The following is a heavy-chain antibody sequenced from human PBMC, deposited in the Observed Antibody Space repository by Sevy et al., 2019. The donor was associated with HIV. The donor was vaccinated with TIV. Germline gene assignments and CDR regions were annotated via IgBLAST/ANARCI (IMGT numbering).Heavy chain of an antibody. Sequence: SETLSLTCTVSGGSISSYYWSWIRQPPGKGLEWVGYIYYSGSTNYNPSLKSRVTISVDTSKNQFSLKPSSVTAADTAVYYCARGVGYYGSGSYSNYYGMDVWGQGTTVTVSS. V-gene: IGHV4-59*01. D-gene: IGHD3-10*01. CDR2: IYYSGST. CDR3: ARGVGYYGSGSYSNYYGMDV. J-gene: IGHJ6*02. CDR1: GGSISSYY.